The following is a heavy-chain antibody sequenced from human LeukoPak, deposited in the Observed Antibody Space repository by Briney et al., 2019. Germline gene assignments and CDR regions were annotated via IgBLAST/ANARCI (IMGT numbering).Heavy chain of an antibody. Sequence: GWSLRLSCAAAGFSFRSYLMHVGRQAPGKGLWWVSLMDPDASTIDYAYSVGGRFTISRDNTNATLYLQMSMLREENTTVYCCIRDLCGRDKQWGRGTLVTVSS. J-gene: IGHJ4*02. CDR1: GFSFRSYL. CDR3: IRDLCGRDKQ. V-gene: IGHV3-74*01. CDR2: MDPDASTI. D-gene: IGHD2-21*01.